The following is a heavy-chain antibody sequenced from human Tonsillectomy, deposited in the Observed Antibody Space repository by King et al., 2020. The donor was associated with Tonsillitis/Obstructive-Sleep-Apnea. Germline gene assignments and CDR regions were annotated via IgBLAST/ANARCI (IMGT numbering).Heavy chain of an antibody. J-gene: IGHJ4*02. D-gene: IGHD4-23*01. CDR1: SGSVSSGDYY. Sequence: QLQESGPGLVKPSQTLSLTCTVSSGSVSSGDYYWSWIRQHPGKGLEWIGYIFYSGSTYYNPSLKNRVTISVDTSKNQFSLKLSSVTAADTAVYYCARVPRNSYFDYWGQGTLVTVSS. V-gene: IGHV4-31*03. CDR2: IFYSGST. CDR3: ARVPRNSYFDY.